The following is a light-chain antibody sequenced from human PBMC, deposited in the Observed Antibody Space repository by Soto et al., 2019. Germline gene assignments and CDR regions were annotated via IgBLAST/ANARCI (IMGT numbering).Light chain of an antibody. V-gene: IGLV2-14*01. CDR1: SSDVGGYNF. CDR3: SSYATSSPYV. Sequence: QSALTQPASVSGSPGQSITISCTGTSSDVGGYNFVSWNQQHPGKAPKLMMYEVSNRPSGVSNRFSGSKSGNTASLTISGLQAEDEADYYCSSYATSSPYVFGTGTKVTVL. J-gene: IGLJ1*01. CDR2: EVS.